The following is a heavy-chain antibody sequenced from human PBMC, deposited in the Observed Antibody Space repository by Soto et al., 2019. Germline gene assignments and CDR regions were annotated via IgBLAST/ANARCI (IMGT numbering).Heavy chain of an antibody. CDR3: AHSWRVMGLFDY. J-gene: IGHJ4*02. CDR2: IYWNDDK. CDR1: GFSLSTSGVG. D-gene: IGHD3-16*01. Sequence: QITLKESGPTLVKPTQTLTLTCTFSGFSLSTSGVGVGWIRQPPGKALEWLALIYWNDDKRYSPSLKSRLTITKDTSKHQVVLTLTNMDPVDTATYYCAHSWRVMGLFDYWGQGTLVTVSS. V-gene: IGHV2-5*01.